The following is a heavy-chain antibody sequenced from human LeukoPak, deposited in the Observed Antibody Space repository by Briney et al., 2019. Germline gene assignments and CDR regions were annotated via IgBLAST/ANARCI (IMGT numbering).Heavy chain of an antibody. CDR2: ISGSGGST. J-gene: IGHJ1*01. Sequence: GGSLRLSCAASGFTFSSYAMSWVRQAPGKGLEWVSAISGSGGSTYYADSVKGRFTISRDNSKNTLYLQMNSLRAEDTAVYYCAKDASYYYGSSGPGTPHWGQGTLVTVSS. CDR1: GFTFSSYA. D-gene: IGHD3-22*01. V-gene: IGHV3-23*01. CDR3: AKDASYYYGSSGPGTPH.